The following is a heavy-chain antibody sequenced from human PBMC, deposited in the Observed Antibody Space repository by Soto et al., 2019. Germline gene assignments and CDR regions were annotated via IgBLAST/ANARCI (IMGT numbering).Heavy chain of an antibody. CDR1: GGNFSSYR. CDR2: IVPNYRTA. J-gene: IGHJ4*02. CDR3: VRDSGAKLRSS. D-gene: IGHD6-19*01. Sequence: SVKVSCKASGGNFSSYRINWVRQAPGQGLEWVGGIVPNYRTADYAKKFQGRVIITADESARTSYMELRSLKSQDTGVYYCVRDSGAKLRSSWGQGTLVTVSS. V-gene: IGHV1-69*13.